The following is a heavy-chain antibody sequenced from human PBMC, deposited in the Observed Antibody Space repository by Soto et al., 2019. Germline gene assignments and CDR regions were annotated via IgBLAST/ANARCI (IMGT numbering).Heavy chain of an antibody. V-gene: IGHV4-39*01. J-gene: IGHJ4*02. CDR1: GGSISSSSYY. CDR3: ARRASSSSPPDY. Sequence: SETLSLTCTVSGGSISSSSYYWGWIRQPPGKGLEWIGSIYYSGSTYYNPSLKSRVTISVDTSKNQFSLKLSSVTAADTAVYYCARRASSSSPPDYWGQGTLVTVSS. CDR2: IYYSGST. D-gene: IGHD6-6*01.